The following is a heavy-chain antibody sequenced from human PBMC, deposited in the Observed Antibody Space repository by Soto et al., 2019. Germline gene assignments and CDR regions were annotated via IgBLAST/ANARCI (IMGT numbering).Heavy chain of an antibody. CDR3: AKFEGSSWSTYYFDY. CDR1: GFTFSSYA. CDR2: ISGSGGST. D-gene: IGHD6-13*01. J-gene: IGHJ4*02. Sequence: GGSLRLSCAASGFTFSSYAMSWVRQAPGKGLGWVSAISGSGGSTYYADSVKGRFTISRDNSKNTLYLQMDSLRAEDTAVYYCAKFEGSSWSTYYFDYWGQGTLVTVSS. V-gene: IGHV3-23*01.